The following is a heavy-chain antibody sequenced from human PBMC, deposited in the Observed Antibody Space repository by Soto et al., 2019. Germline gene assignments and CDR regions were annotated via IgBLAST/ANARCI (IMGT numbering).Heavy chain of an antibody. CDR1: GGSISSYY. CDR3: ARSPPSGSYYAYYYYGMDV. V-gene: IGHV4-59*01. CDR2: IYYSGST. D-gene: IGHD3-10*01. J-gene: IGHJ6*02. Sequence: SETLSLTCTVSGGSISSYYWSWIRQPPGKGLEWIGYIYYSGSTNYNPSLKSRVTISVDTSKNQFSLKLSSVTAADTAVYYCARSPPSGSYYAYYYYGMDVWGQGTTVTVSS.